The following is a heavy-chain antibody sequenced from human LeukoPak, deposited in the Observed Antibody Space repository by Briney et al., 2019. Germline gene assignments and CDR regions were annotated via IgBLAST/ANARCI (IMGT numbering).Heavy chain of an antibody. D-gene: IGHD3-10*01. CDR1: GGSISSYY. Sequence: SETLSLTCTVAGGSISSYYWSWIRQPAGKGLEWIGRIYTSGSTNYNPSLKSRVTMSVDTSKNQFSLKLSSVTAGDTAVYYCARGLGSYYNIYFDYWGQGTLLTVSS. CDR2: IYTSGST. CDR3: ARGLGSYYNIYFDY. V-gene: IGHV4-4*07. J-gene: IGHJ4*02.